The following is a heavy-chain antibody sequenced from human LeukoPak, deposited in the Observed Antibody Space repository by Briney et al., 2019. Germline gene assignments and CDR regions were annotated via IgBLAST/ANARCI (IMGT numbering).Heavy chain of an antibody. V-gene: IGHV3-43*01. CDR3: AKGNGDYGGNSYYFDY. CDR2: ISWDGGST. J-gene: IGHJ4*02. CDR1: GFTFDDYT. D-gene: IGHD4-23*01. Sequence: GGSLRLSCAASGFTFDDYTMHWVRQAPGKGLEWVSLISWDGGSTYYADSVKGRFTISRDNSKNSLYLQMNSLRTEDTALYYCAKGNGDYGGNSYYFDYWGQGTLVTVSS.